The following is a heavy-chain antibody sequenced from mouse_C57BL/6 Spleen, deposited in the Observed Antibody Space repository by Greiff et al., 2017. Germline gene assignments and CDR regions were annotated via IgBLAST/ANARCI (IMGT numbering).Heavy chain of an antibody. CDR3: ARWLLAWFAY. J-gene: IGHJ3*01. Sequence: QVQLKESGAELARPGASVTMSCKASGYTFTSYTMHWVKQRPGQGLEWIGYINPSSGYTKYNQKFKDKATLTADKSSSTAYMQLSGLTSEDSAVYYCARWLLAWFAYWGQGTLVTVSA. CDR2: INPSSGYT. D-gene: IGHD2-3*01. V-gene: IGHV1-4*01. CDR1: GYTFTSYT.